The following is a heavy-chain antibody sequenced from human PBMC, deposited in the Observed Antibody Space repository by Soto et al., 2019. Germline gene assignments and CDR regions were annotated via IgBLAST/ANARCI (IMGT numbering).Heavy chain of an antibody. CDR2: IYYSGST. CDR1: GGSISSGGYY. V-gene: IGHV4-31*03. CDR3: ARERFTNWFDP. J-gene: IGHJ5*02. Sequence: PSETLSLTCTVSGGSISSGGYYWSWIRQHPGKGLEWIGYIYYSGSTYYNPSLKSRVTISVDTSKNQFSLKLSSVTAADTAVYYCARERFTNWFDPWGQGTLVTVSS.